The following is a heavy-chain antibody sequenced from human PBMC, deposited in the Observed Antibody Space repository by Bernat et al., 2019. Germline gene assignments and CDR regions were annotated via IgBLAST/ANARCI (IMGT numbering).Heavy chain of an antibody. CDR1: GGSFSGYF. Sequence: QVQLQQWGAGLLKPSETLSLTCAVYGGSFSGYFWSWIRQPPGKGLEWIGEINHSGSTDYNPSLKSRVTISVDTSKNQFSLKLSSVTAADTAVYYCATYRRGAAADWNFQHWGQGTLVTVSS. CDR2: INHSGST. CDR3: ATYRRGAAADWNFQH. V-gene: IGHV4-34*01. D-gene: IGHD6-13*01. J-gene: IGHJ1*01.